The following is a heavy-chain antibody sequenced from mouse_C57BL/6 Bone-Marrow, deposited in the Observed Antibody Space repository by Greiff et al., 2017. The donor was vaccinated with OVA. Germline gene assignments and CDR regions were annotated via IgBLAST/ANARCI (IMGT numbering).Heavy chain of an antibody. Sequence: EVKVEESGPGLVKPSQSLSLTCSVTGYSITSGYYWNWIRQFPGNKLEWMGYISYDGSNNYNPSLKNRISITRDTSKNQFLLKLNSVTTEDTATYDRAREPYYYGSSSGDYWGQGTTLTVSS. CDR1: GYSITSGYY. D-gene: IGHD1-1*01. CDR3: AREPYYYGSSSGDY. J-gene: IGHJ2*01. CDR2: ISYDGSN. V-gene: IGHV3-6*01.